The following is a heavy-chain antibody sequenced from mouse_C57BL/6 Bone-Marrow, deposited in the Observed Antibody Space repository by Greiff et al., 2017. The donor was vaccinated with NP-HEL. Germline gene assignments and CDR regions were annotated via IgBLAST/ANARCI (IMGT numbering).Heavy chain of an antibody. CDR1: GYTFTDHT. V-gene: IGHV1-78*01. J-gene: IGHJ4*01. CDR2: IYPRDGST. Sequence: VKLVESDAELVKPGASVKISCKVSGYTFTDHTIHWMKQRPEQGLEWIGYIYPRDGSTKYNEKFKGKATLTADKSSSTAYMQLNSLTSEDSAVYFCARRDDYHYYAMDYWGQGTSVTVSS. D-gene: IGHD2-4*01. CDR3: ARRDDYHYYAMDY.